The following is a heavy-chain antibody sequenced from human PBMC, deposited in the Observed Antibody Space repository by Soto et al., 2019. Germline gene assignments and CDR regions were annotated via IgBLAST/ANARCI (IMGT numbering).Heavy chain of an antibody. Sequence: SETLSLTCTVSGGSISSYYWSWIRQPPGKGLEWTGYIYYSGSTNYNPSLKSRVTISVDTSKNQFSLKLSSVTAADTAVYYCARVAYGSGSYLYYYYYYMDVWGKGTTVTVSS. D-gene: IGHD3-10*01. J-gene: IGHJ6*03. CDR1: GGSISSYY. V-gene: IGHV4-59*01. CDR3: ARVAYGSGSYLYYYYYYMDV. CDR2: IYYSGST.